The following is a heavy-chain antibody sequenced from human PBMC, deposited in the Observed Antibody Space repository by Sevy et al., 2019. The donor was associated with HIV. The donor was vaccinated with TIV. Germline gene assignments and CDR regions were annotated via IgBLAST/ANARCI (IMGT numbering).Heavy chain of an antibody. J-gene: IGHJ4*02. CDR3: ARERYIVTIFGVVLYFDY. D-gene: IGHD3-3*01. CDR1: GGSISSYY. V-gene: IGHV4-4*07. CDR2: IYTSGST. Sequence: SETLSLTCTVSGGSISSYYWSWIRQPAGKGLEWIGRIYTSGSTNYNPSLKSRVTMSVDTSKNQFSLMLSSVTAADTAVYYCARERYIVTIFGVVLYFDYWGQGTLVTVSS.